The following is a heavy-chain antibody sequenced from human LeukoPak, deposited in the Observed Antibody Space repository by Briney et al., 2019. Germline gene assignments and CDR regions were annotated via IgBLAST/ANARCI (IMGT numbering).Heavy chain of an antibody. CDR1: GFTFSSYS. Sequence: GGSLRLSCAASGFTFSSYSMNWVRQAPGKGLEWVSSISSSSSYIYYADSVKGRFTISRDNSKNTLYLQMNSLRAEDTAVYYCARAPIGVPEAYFDYWGQGTLVTVSS. J-gene: IGHJ4*02. CDR2: ISSSSSYI. CDR3: ARAPIGVPEAYFDY. V-gene: IGHV3-21*04. D-gene: IGHD1-26*01.